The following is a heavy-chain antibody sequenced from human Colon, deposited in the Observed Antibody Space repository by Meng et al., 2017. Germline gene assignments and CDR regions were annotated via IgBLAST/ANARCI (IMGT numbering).Heavy chain of an antibody. D-gene: IGHD7-27*01. J-gene: IGHJ4*02. CDR2: ISNSGKT. Sequence: QLHLQGSGPGLFLPSGTLSLACAVSGDSIGNSKWWSWLRQSPGKGLEWIGEISNSGKTVYSPSLKSRVTISLDKSSNHFSLTLSPVTAADTAIYFCARERMRELGLFDYWGQGALVTVSS. V-gene: IGHV4-4*02. CDR1: GDSIGNSKW. CDR3: ARERMRELGLFDY.